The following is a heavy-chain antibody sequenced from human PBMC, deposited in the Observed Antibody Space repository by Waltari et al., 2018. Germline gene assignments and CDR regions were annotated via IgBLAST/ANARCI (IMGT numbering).Heavy chain of an antibody. D-gene: IGHD7-27*01. CDR2: IRSRVKGDAT. Sequence: EVQLVESGGALFQPGGSLKLSCAASGLIIRDYAIHWVRQASGKGPGWVGRIRSRVKGDATAYGESVQGRFTISRDDSKNTVYLEMNSLKTDDTAVYYCIRPFEMGIDWGQGTLVTVSS. CDR3: IRPFEMGID. CDR1: GLIIRDYA. J-gene: IGHJ4*02. V-gene: IGHV3-73*01.